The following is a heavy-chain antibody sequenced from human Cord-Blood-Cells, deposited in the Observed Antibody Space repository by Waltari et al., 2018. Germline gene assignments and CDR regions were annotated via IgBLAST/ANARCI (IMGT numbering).Heavy chain of an antibody. CDR3: ARNYGSGSPFDY. CDR2: INHSRST. V-gene: IGHV4-34*01. CDR1: GRSFRVYY. D-gene: IGHD3-10*01. Sequence: QVQPQQRGAGLWNPSETLSLTRAVSGRSFRVYYWSWPRQPPGKGLEWIGEINHSRSTNYNPSLKRRVTISVETSKNQFCLKLRSVSAADTAVYYCARNYGSGSPFDYWGQGTLVTVSS. J-gene: IGHJ4*02.